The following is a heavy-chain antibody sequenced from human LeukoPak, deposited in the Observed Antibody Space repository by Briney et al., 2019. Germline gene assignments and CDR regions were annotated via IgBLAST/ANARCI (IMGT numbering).Heavy chain of an antibody. Sequence: GGSLRLSCAASGFTFSDYYMSWIRQAPGKGLEWISYICDSGRTIYYADSVKGRFTISRDNAKNTVYLQMNNLGAEDTAVYYCARDRLGDYDHSGYYDKWGQGTLVTVSS. V-gene: IGHV3-11*01. J-gene: IGHJ4*02. D-gene: IGHD3-22*01. CDR3: ARDRLGDYDHSGYYDK. CDR2: ICDSGRTI. CDR1: GFTFSDYY.